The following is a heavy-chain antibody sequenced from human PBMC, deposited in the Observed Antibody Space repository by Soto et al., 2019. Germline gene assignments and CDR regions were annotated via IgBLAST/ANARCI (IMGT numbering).Heavy chain of an antibody. CDR2: IIPIFGTP. D-gene: IGHD4-4*01. Sequence: QVQLVQSGAEVKKPGSSVKVSCKASGVTFSRQDMRWVRQAPGQGLEWMGGIIPIFGTPQYAEKFQDRVTITADESTSTATMELSSLTSDDTAVYYCATNEGRDVYSFDYWRQGTLVTVSS. J-gene: IGHJ4*02. V-gene: IGHV1-69*01. CDR3: ATNEGRDVYSFDY. CDR1: GVTFSRQD.